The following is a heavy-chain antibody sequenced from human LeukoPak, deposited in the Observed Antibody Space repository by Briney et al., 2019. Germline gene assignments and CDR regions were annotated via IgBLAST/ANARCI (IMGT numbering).Heavy chain of an antibody. D-gene: IGHD2-2*01. CDR2: ISGSGGST. CDR3: AKDRGNIVVVPAAMVFDY. CDR1: GLTFSSYA. V-gene: IGHV3-23*01. J-gene: IGHJ4*02. Sequence: PGGSLRLSCAASGLTFSSYAMSWVRQAPGKGLEWVSAISGSGGSTYYADSVEGRFTISRDNSKNTLYLQMNSLRAEDTAVYYCAKDRGNIVVVPAAMVFDYWGQGTLVTVSS.